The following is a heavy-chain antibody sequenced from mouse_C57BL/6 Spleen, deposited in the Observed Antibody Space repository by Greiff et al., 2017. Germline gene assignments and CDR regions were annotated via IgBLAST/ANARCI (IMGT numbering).Heavy chain of an antibody. Sequence: VQLQQSGAELARPGASVKLSCKASGYTFTSYGISWVKQRPGQGLEWIGEIYPRSGNTYYNEKFKGKATLTADKSSSTAYMELRSLTSEDSAVYFCARADDGYLSFDYWGQGTTLTVSS. CDR1: GYTFTSYG. J-gene: IGHJ2*01. CDR3: ARADDGYLSFDY. CDR2: IYPRSGNT. D-gene: IGHD2-3*01. V-gene: IGHV1-81*01.